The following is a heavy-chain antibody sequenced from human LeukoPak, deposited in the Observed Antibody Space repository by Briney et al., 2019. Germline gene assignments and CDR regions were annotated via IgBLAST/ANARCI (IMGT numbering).Heavy chain of an antibody. CDR3: ARVYCGGDCPSGYFQH. V-gene: IGHV3-30*02. CDR2: IRYDGSNK. Sequence: PGGPLRLSWAPSGFTFSSYGMPWVRQAPGKGLEGVAFIRYDGSNKYYADSVKGRFTISRDNSKNTLYLQMNSPRAEDTAVYYCARVYCGGDCPSGYFQHWGQGTLVTVSS. J-gene: IGHJ1*01. D-gene: IGHD2-21*02. CDR1: GFTFSSYG.